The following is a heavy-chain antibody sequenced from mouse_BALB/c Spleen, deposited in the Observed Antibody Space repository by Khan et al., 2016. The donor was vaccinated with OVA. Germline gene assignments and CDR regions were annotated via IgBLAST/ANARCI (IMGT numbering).Heavy chain of an antibody. D-gene: IGHD1-1*01. V-gene: IGHV1S41*01. CDR3: ARSNYYGRGLYAMDY. CDR1: GYTFTSYW. Sequence: DLVEPGASVKLSCKASGYTFTSYWINWIKERPGQGLEWIGQIGPGSGSAYYTEVFKGQVTLTVDTSSSTVYFQITSLTYEDSAVYFCARSNYYGRGLYAMDYWGQGTTVTVSS. J-gene: IGHJ4*01. CDR2: IGPGSGSA.